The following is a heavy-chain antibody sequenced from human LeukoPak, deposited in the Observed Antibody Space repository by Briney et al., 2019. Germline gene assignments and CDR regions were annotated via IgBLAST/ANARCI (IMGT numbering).Heavy chain of an antibody. J-gene: IGHJ4*02. CDR2: IF. D-gene: IGHD4-17*01. V-gene: IGHV3-66*01. Sequence: GGSLRLSCAVSGFSVSDNYMSWVRQTPGGGLDWVSVIFYIDSVKGRFTISRDNSKNMLFLQMDSLRVEDTAVYYCVKETRGTTVYYWGQGTLVTVSS. CDR3: VKETRGTTVYY. CDR1: GFSVSDNY.